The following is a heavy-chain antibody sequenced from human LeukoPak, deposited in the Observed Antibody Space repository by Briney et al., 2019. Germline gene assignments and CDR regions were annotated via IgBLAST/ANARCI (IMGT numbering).Heavy chain of an antibody. CDR2: IIPIFGTA. CDR3: ATVGDPPTFLDY. D-gene: IGHD4-17*01. CDR1: GGTFSSYD. V-gene: IGHV1-69*13. J-gene: IGHJ4*02. Sequence: SVKVSCKASGGTFSSYDISWVRQAPGQGLEWMGGIIPIFGTANYAQKFQGRVTITADESTSTAYMELSSLRSEDTAVYYCATVGDPPTFLDYWGQGTLVTVSS.